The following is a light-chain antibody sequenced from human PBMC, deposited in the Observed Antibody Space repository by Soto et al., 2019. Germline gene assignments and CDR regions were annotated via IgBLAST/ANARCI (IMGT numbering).Light chain of an antibody. V-gene: IGKV1-33*01. Sequence: DIQMTQSPSSLSASIGDRVTITCQASQGISNYLNWYQQKPGKAPKLIIYDASNLETGVPSRFSGSGSGTHFIFTISSLQPEDIATYYCQQYDNRPLTFGGGTKVEIK. CDR2: DAS. J-gene: IGKJ4*01. CDR1: QGISNY. CDR3: QQYDNRPLT.